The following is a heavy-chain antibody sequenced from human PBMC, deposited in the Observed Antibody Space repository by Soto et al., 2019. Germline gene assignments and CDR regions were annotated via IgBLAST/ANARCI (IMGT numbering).Heavy chain of an antibody. D-gene: IGHD3-3*01. CDR3: ARDGGRYYAMDV. Sequence: QVQLQESGPGLVKPSQTLSLTCTVSGGSISSGGYYWSWIRQHPGKGLEWIGYIYYSGSTNYNPSLKSRVTISVDTSKNHFSLKLSSVTAADTAVYYCARDGGRYYAMDVWGQGATVTVSS. V-gene: IGHV4-31*03. CDR1: GGSISSGGYY. J-gene: IGHJ6*02. CDR2: IYYSGST.